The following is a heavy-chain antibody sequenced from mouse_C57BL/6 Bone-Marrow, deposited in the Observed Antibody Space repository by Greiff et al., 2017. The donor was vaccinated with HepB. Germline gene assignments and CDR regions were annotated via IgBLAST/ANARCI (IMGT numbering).Heavy chain of an antibody. Sequence: EVQLQQSVAELVRPGASVKLSCTASGFNIKNTYMNWVKQRPEKGLEWIGRIDPANGNTKYDPKFPGKATITADTSSNTPDLQHSSLTSEDTAIYYRSRNIFYAMNDWGQGTSVTVSS. CDR1: GFNIKNTY. J-gene: IGHJ4*01. CDR3: SRNIFYAMND. CDR2: IDPANGNT. V-gene: IGHV14-3*01.